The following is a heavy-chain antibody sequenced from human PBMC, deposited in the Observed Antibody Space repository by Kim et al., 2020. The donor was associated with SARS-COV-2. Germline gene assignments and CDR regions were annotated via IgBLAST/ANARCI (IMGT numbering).Heavy chain of an antibody. Sequence: SETLSLTCAVYGGSFSGYYWSWIRQPPGKGLEWIGEINHSGSTNYNPSLKSRVTISVDTSKNQFSLKLSSVTAADTAVYYCARGRKLPTPLMRSWPRVFDYWGQGTLVTVSS. CDR1: GGSFSGYY. CDR2: INHSGST. V-gene: IGHV4-34*01. D-gene: IGHD2-15*01. CDR3: ARGRKLPTPLMRSWPRVFDY. J-gene: IGHJ4*02.